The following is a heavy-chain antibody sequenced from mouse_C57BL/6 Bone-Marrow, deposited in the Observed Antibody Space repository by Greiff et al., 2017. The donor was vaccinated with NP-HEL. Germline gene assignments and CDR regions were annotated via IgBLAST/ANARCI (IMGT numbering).Heavy chain of an antibody. Sequence: VQLQQSGAELVRPGASVKLSCTASGFNIKDYYMHWVKQRPEQGLEWIGRIDPEDGDTEYAPKFQGKATMTADTSSNTAYLQLSSLTSEDTAVYYCTTPITTVGGYYFDYWGQGTTLTVSS. CDR2: IDPEDGDT. D-gene: IGHD1-1*01. CDR1: GFNIKDYY. CDR3: TTPITTVGGYYFDY. J-gene: IGHJ2*01. V-gene: IGHV14-1*01.